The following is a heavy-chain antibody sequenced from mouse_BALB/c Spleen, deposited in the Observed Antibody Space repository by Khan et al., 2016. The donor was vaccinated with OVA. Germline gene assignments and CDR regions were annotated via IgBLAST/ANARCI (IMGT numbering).Heavy chain of an antibody. CDR2: IWAGGST. D-gene: IGHD2-3*01. Sequence: QVQLKESGPGLVAPSQSLSITCTVSGFALTSYGVHWVRQPPGKGLEWLGVIWAGGSTNYNSALMSRLTISKDNSKSQVFLKMNSLQTDDTAMYYCARFHDGYYYNVYYWGQGTSVTVSP. V-gene: IGHV2-9*02. J-gene: IGHJ4*01. CDR3: ARFHDGYYYNVYY. CDR1: GFALTSYG.